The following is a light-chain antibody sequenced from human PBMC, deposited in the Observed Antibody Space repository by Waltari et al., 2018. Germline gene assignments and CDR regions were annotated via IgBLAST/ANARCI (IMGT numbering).Light chain of an antibody. J-gene: IGLJ3*02. CDR2: DDS. Sequence: YVLTQPPSVSVAPEETARIPCGGDNIGRKSVHWYQQQSAQAPILVIYDDSDRPSGIPERFSGSNSGNTATLTINRVEAGDEADYYCQVWDLSSDHVVFGGGTRLTVL. CDR1: NIGRKS. CDR3: QVWDLSSDHVV. V-gene: IGLV3-21*02.